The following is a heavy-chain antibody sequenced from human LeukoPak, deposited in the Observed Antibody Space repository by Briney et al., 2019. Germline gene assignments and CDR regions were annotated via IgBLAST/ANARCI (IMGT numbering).Heavy chain of an antibody. CDR1: GGSISSYY. CDR2: IYYSGST. V-gene: IGHV4-59*01. J-gene: IGHJ5*02. Sequence: SETLSLTCTVSGGSISSYYWSWIRQPPGKGLEWIGYIYYSGSTNYNPSLKSRVTISVDTSKNQFSLKLSSVTAADTAVYYCARDGVTDYYDSSGHGNWFDPWGQGTLVTVSS. CDR3: ARDGVTDYYDSSGHGNWFDP. D-gene: IGHD3-22*01.